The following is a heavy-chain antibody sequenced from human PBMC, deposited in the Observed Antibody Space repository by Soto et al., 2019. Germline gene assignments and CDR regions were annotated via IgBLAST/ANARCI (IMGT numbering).Heavy chain of an antibody. J-gene: IGHJ4*02. CDR2: IHHSETT. V-gene: IGHV4-38-2*01. CDR1: DSSINSNYY. D-gene: IGHD4-17*01. CDR3: ARGLYGGNFSY. Sequence: PSETLSLTSGVSDSSINSNYYWLWIRQPPGKGLEWIGAIHHSETTYYTPSLNSRVNISMDTSKNHFSLRLTSVTAADPANYYCARGLYGGNFSYWGPRTPVTASS.